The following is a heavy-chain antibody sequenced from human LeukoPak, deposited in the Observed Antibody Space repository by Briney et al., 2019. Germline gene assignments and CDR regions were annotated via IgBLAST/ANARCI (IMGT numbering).Heavy chain of an antibody. CDR3: ARDQRYCSSSSCPWEPFDY. Sequence: PRGSLRLSCAASGFTFSSPAMSWVRQAPGKGLEWVSVIRGSGVGTYYADSVKGRFTISRDNSKNTLYLQLNSLRDEDTAVYYCARDQRYCSSSSCPWEPFDYWGQGTLVTVSS. D-gene: IGHD2-2*01. V-gene: IGHV3-23*01. CDR2: IRGSGVGT. J-gene: IGHJ4*02. CDR1: GFTFSSPA.